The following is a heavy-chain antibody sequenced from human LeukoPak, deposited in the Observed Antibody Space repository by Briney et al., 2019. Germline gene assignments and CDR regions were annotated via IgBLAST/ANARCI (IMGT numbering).Heavy chain of an antibody. CDR1: RYTFTSYG. J-gene: IGHJ4*02. D-gene: IGHD5-18*01. CDR2: ISAYNGNT. V-gene: IGHV1-18*01. CDR3: ARPDRGYSYGLFDY. Sequence: ASVKVSCKPSRYTFTSYGISWVPHAPRQGREWMGLISAYNGNTNYAQKLQGRVTMTTDTTTSTPYMEQKSVRSDDTAEYHCARPDRGYSYGLFDYWGQGTLVTVSS.